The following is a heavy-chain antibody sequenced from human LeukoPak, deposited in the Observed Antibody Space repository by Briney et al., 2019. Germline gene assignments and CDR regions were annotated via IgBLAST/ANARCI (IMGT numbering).Heavy chain of an antibody. CDR3: ATAILEIYRGRAFDI. D-gene: IGHD2-2*02. Sequence: ASVKVSCKASGYTFTGYYMHWVRQAPGQGLEWMGWINPNSGGTNYAQKFQGRVTMTRDTSISTAYMELSRLRSDDTAVYYCATAILEIYRGRAFDIWGQGTMVTVSS. V-gene: IGHV1-2*02. CDR1: GYTFTGYY. CDR2: INPNSGGT. J-gene: IGHJ3*02.